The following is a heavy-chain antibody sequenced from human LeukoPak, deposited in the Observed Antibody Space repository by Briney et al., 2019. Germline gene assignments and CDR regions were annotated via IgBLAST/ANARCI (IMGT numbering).Heavy chain of an antibody. CDR3: AIRGTTAVPLVFDP. V-gene: IGHV4-34*01. CDR2: INHSGST. CDR1: GGSFSGYY. J-gene: IGHJ5*02. Sequence: PSETLSLTCAVYGGSFSGYYWSWIRQPPGKGLEWIGEINHSGSTNYNPSLKSRVTISVDTSKNQFSLKLSSVTAADTAVYYCAIRGTTAVPLVFDPWGQGTLVTVSS. D-gene: IGHD1-1*01.